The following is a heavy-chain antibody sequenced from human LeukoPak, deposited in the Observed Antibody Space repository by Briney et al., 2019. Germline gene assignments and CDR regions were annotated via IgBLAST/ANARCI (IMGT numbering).Heavy chain of an antibody. Sequence: GGSLRLSCAASGFTFSRNGMHWVRQAPGKGLEWVALIWYDGNNKYYADSVKGRFTISRDNSKNTLYLQMNSLRAEDTAMYYCARDYGTMTVAAVQGYFDYWGQGTLATVSS. CDR2: IWYDGNNK. D-gene: IGHD3-22*01. J-gene: IGHJ4*02. CDR3: ARDYGTMTVAAVQGYFDY. V-gene: IGHV3-33*01. CDR1: GFTFSRNG.